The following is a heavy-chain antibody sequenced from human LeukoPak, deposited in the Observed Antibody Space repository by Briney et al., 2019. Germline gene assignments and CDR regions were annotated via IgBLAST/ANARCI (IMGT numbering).Heavy chain of an antibody. CDR3: AETRGYSGYDHIDY. V-gene: IGHV3-66*01. J-gene: IGHJ4*02. D-gene: IGHD5-12*01. Sequence: PGGSLRLSCAASGFTVSHNTMSWVRQAPGKGVEWVSLVYSAGTTYYADSVKGRFTISRDNSKNTLFLQMNNLRAEDTAVYYCAETRGYSGYDHIDYWGQGTLVTVSS. CDR1: GFTVSHNT. CDR2: VYSAGTT.